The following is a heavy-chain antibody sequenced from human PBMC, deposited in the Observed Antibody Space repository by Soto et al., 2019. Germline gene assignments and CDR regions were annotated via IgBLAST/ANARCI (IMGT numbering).Heavy chain of an antibody. D-gene: IGHD3-10*01. CDR2: INAGNGNT. V-gene: IGHV1-3*01. Sequence: SVKVSCKASGYTFTSYARHWLRQAPGQRLEWMGWINAGNGNTKYSQKFQGRVTITRDTSASTAYMELSSLRSEDTAVYYCARDLGFGLSDYWGQGTLVTVSS. J-gene: IGHJ4*02. CDR1: GYTFTSYA. CDR3: ARDLGFGLSDY.